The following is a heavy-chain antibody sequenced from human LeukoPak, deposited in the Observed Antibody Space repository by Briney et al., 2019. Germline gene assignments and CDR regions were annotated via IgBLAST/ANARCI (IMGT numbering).Heavy chain of an antibody. CDR2: IRYDGSNK. CDR1: GFTFSSYG. Sequence: PRGSLRLSCAASGFTFSSYGMHWVRQAPGKGLEWEAFIRYDGSNKYYADSVKGRFTISRDNSKNTLYLQMNSLRAEDTAVYYGAGAVAGTVRFDYWGQGTLVTVSS. J-gene: IGHJ4*02. D-gene: IGHD6-19*01. V-gene: IGHV3-30*02. CDR3: AGAVAGTVRFDY.